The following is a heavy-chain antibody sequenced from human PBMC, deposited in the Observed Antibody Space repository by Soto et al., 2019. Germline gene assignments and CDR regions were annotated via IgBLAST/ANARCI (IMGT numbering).Heavy chain of an antibody. D-gene: IGHD2-8*01. CDR1: GFTFSSYS. CDR3: ARDQPYIVLMVYAKKAFDI. J-gene: IGHJ3*02. V-gene: IGHV3-21*01. CDR2: ISSSSIYI. Sequence: EVQLVESGGGLVKPGGSLRLSCAASGFTFSSYSMNCVRQAPGKGLEWVSSISSSSIYIYYADSVKGRFTISRDKAKNSLYLQMNSLRAEDTAVYYCARDQPYIVLMVYAKKAFDIWGQGTIVTVSS.